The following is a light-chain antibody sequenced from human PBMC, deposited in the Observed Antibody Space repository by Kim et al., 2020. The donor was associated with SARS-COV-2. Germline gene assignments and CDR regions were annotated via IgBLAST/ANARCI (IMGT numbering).Light chain of an antibody. Sequence: SITISCTGTSTDIGGHNYVSWYQQHPGKAPQLIIFDVSRRPSGISYRFSGSKSGNTASLTISGLQTQDEADYYCSSYTSTSTVYVFGGGTKVTVL. CDR3: SSYTSTSTVYV. CDR2: DVS. CDR1: STDIGGHNY. V-gene: IGLV2-14*03. J-gene: IGLJ1*01.